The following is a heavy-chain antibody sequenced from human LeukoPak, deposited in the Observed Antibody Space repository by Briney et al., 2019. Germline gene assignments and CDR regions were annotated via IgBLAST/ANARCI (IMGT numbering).Heavy chain of an antibody. CDR2: ISAYNGNT. CDR1: GYTFTSYG. V-gene: IGHV1-18*01. J-gene: IGHJ4*02. D-gene: IGHD3-22*01. CDR3: AREGEGSGYYYPGREYYFDY. Sequence: GASVKVSCKASGYTFTSYGISWVRQAPGQGLEWMGWISAYNGNTNYAQKLQGRVTITADESTSTAYMELSSLRSEDTAVYYCAREGEGSGYYYPGREYYFDYWGQGTLVTVSS.